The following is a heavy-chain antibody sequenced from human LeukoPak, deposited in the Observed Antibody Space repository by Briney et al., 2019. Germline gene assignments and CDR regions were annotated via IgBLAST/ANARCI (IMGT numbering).Heavy chain of an antibody. CDR2: ITYSGRT. J-gene: IGHJ4*02. CDR1: GGSISTYY. Sequence: PSETLSLTCTVSGGSISTYYWTWIRQPPGKGLEWIGYITYSGRTDYNPSLKSRVAISLDTSNNQFSLTLSSVTAADTAVYYCAKWGYYFDSSAYVAPTNDSWGQGILVTVDS. D-gene: IGHD3-22*01. CDR3: AKWGYYFDSSAYVAPTNDS. V-gene: IGHV4-59*01.